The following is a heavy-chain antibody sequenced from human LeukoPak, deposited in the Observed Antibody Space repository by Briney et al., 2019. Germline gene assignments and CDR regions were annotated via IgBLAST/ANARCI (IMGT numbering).Heavy chain of an antibody. V-gene: IGHV4-4*07. D-gene: IGHD3-22*01. CDR1: GGSISSYH. CDR3: ARAPNYYYDRSSSAFDI. CDR2: IYSSGST. J-gene: IGHJ3*02. Sequence: PSETLSLTCTVSGGSISSYHWSWVRQPAGKGLEWIGRIYSSGSTHYKPPLKSRVTISVDTSKNQFSLKLSSVTAADTAVYYCARAPNYYYDRSSSAFDIWGQGTMVTVSS.